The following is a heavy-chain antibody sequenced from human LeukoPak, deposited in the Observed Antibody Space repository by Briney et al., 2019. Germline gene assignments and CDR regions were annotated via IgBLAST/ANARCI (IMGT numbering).Heavy chain of an antibody. CDR3: ARGKKYPGVFDY. CDR2: IYNGGTT. J-gene: IGHJ4*01. D-gene: IGHD2/OR15-2a*01. Sequence: SETLSLTCTVSGGSISSYYWSWIRQPPGKGLEWIGYIYNGGTTNYNPSLKGQVTISVDTSKNQFSLKLSSVTAADTAVYYCARGKKYPGVFDYWGQGTQVTVSS. V-gene: IGHV4-59*01. CDR1: GGSISSYY.